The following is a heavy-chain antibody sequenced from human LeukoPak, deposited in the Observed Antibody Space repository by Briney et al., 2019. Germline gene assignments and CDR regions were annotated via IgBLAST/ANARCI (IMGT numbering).Heavy chain of an antibody. CDR3: AKDIVAEPYYYGMDV. CDR1: GFTFDDYA. CDR2: ISWNSGSI. D-gene: IGHD5-12*01. Sequence: GGYLRLSCAASGFTFDDYAMHWVRQAPGKGLEWVSGISWNSGSIGYADSVKGRFTISRDNAKNSLYLQMNSLRAEGTALYYRAKDIVAEPYYYGMDVWGQGTTVTVSS. J-gene: IGHJ6*02. V-gene: IGHV3-9*01.